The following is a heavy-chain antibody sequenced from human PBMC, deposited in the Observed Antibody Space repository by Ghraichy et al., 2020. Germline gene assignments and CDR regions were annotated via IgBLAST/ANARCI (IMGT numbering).Heavy chain of an antibody. CDR1: GFTFSSYN. V-gene: IGHV3-48*02. CDR3: ARGRGAVTPPFDY. Sequence: GSLRLSCAASGFTFSSYNMNWVRQAPGKGLEWISYISSDSSSIYYADSVKGRFTISRDNAKNSLYLQMNSLGDEDTAVYYCARGRGAVTPPFDYWGQGTLVTVSS. J-gene: IGHJ4*02. CDR2: ISSDSSSI. D-gene: IGHD4-17*01.